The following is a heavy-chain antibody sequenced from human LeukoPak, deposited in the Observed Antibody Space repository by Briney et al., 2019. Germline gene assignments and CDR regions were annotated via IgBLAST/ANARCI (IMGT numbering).Heavy chain of an antibody. J-gene: IGHJ4*02. CDR1: GFTFSSYW. Sequence: GGSLRLSCAASGFTFSSYWMHWVRQAPGKGLVWVSRINSDGSSTSYADSVKGRFTISRDNAKNTLYLQMNSLRAEDTAVCYCARDALGDGPVDYWGQGTLVTVSS. CDR2: INSDGSST. CDR3: ARDALGDGPVDY. V-gene: IGHV3-74*01. D-gene: IGHD5-24*01.